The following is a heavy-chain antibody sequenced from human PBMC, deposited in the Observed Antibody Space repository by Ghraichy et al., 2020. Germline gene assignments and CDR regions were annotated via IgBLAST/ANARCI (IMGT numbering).Heavy chain of an antibody. CDR2: ISYDGSNK. CDR1: GFTFSSYA. D-gene: IGHD3-10*01. Sequence: GGSLRLSCAASGFTFSSYAMHWVRQAPGKGLEWVAVISYDGSNKYYADSVKGRFTISRDNSKNTLYLQMNSLRAEDTAVYYCARDGHQNYYGSGSLDYWGQGTLVTVSS. J-gene: IGHJ4*02. V-gene: IGHV3-30-3*01. CDR3: ARDGHQNYYGSGSLDY.